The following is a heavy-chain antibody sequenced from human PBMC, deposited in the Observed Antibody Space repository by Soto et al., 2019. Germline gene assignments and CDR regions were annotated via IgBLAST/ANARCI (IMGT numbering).Heavy chain of an antibody. V-gene: IGHV3-23*01. CDR1: GFTFSSYA. CDR2: ISGSGGST. CDR3: AKSPGIAVASPGLYYFDY. Sequence: ESGGGLVQPGGSLRLSCAASGFTFSSYAMSWVRQAPGKGLEWVSAISGSGGSTYYADSVKGRFTISRDNSKNTLYLQMNSLRAEDTAVYYCAKSPGIAVASPGLYYFDYWGQGTLVTVSS. J-gene: IGHJ4*02. D-gene: IGHD6-19*01.